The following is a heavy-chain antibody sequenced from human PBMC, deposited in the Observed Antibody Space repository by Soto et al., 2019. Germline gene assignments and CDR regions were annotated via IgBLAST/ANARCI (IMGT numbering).Heavy chain of an antibody. CDR2: IYYSGST. J-gene: IGHJ4*02. CDR3: ARAITYYDFWSGYYAFPDY. Sequence: SETLSLTCTVSGGSVSSVSYYRSWIRQPPGKGLEWIGYIYYSGSTNYNPSLKSRVTISVDTSKNQFSLKLSSVTAADTAVYYCARAITYYDFWSGYYAFPDYWGQGTLVTVSS. V-gene: IGHV4-61*01. D-gene: IGHD3-3*01. CDR1: GGSVSSVSYY.